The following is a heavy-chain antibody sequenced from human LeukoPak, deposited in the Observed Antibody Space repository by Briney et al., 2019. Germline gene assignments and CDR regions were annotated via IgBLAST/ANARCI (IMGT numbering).Heavy chain of an antibody. J-gene: IGHJ6*03. V-gene: IGHV4-30-4*08. CDR2: IYYSGST. CDR3: ARGAFDCSSTSCYLYYYYMDV. D-gene: IGHD2-2*01. Sequence: SETLSLTYTVSGGSISSGDYYWSWIRQPPGKGLEWIGYIYYSGSTYYNPSLKSRVTISVDTSKNQFSLKLSSVTAADTAVYYCARGAFDCSSTSCYLYYYYMDVWGKGTTVTVSS. CDR1: GGSISSGDYY.